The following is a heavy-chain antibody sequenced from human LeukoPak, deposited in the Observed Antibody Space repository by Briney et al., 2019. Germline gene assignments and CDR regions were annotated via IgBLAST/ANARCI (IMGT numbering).Heavy chain of an antibody. CDR3: ASGGRGYYDSSGYYDGWFDP. CDR2: IYTSGST. D-gene: IGHD3-22*01. V-gene: IGHV4-61*02. Sequence: SETLSLTCTVSGVSISSGSYYWSWIRQPAGKGLEWIGRIYTSGSTNYNPSLKSRVTMSVDTSKNQFSLKLSSVTAADTAVYYCASGGRGYYDSSGYYDGWFDPWGQGTLVTVSS. J-gene: IGHJ5*02. CDR1: GVSISSGSYY.